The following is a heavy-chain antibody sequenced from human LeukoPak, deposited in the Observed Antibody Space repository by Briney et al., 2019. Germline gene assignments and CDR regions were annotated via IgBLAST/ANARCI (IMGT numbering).Heavy chain of an antibody. Sequence: GGSLRLSCAASGFTFSDHYFDWVRQAPGKGLEWVSRLRSKAESYTTNYAAPVKGRFTISRDDSKNSLYLQMNSLKIEDSAVYYCVRGAKVRGDAFDIWGRGTAVTVSS. D-gene: IGHD3-10*01. CDR1: GFTFSDHY. J-gene: IGHJ3*02. CDR3: VRGAKVRGDAFDI. V-gene: IGHV3-72*01. CDR2: LRSKAESYTT.